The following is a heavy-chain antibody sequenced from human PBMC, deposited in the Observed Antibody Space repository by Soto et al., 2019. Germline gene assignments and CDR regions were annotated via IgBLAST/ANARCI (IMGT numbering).Heavy chain of an antibody. CDR1: GFTFGDYA. Sequence: PGGSLRLSCTASGFTFGDYAMSWFRQAPGKGLEWVGFIRSKAYGGTTEYAASVKGRFTISRDDSKSIAYLQMNSLKTEDTAVYYCTATKLWFGVRRYYYYYGMDVWGQGTTVTVSS. D-gene: IGHD3-10*01. J-gene: IGHJ6*02. CDR3: TATKLWFGVRRYYYYYGMDV. CDR2: IRSKAYGGTT. V-gene: IGHV3-49*03.